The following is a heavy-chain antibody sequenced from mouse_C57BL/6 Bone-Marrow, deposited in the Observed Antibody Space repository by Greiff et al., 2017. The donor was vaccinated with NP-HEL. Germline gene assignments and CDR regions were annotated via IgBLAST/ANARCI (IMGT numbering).Heavy chain of an antibody. J-gene: IGHJ1*03. Sequence: QVQLQQPGAELVKPGASVKVSCKASGYTFTSYWMHWVKQRPGQGLEWIGRIHPSDSDTNYNQKFKGKATLTVDKSSSTAYMQLSSLTSEDSAVCDCAIRANWSYWYFDVWGTGTTVTVSS. V-gene: IGHV1-74*01. D-gene: IGHD4-1*01. CDR2: IHPSDSDT. CDR1: GYTFTSYW. CDR3: AIRANWSYWYFDV.